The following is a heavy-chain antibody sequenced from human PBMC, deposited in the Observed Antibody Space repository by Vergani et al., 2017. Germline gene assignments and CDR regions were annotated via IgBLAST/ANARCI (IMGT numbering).Heavy chain of an antibody. J-gene: IGHJ5*02. Sequence: QVQLQESGPGLVKPSETLSLTCTVSGGSISSYYWSWIRQPPGKGLEWIGYIYYSGSTNYNPSLKSRVTISVDTSKNQFSLKLSSVTAADTAVYYWARAYYDFWSGYSHGWFDPWGQGTLVTVSS. CDR2: IYYSGST. CDR1: GGSISSYY. V-gene: IGHV4-59*01. D-gene: IGHD3-3*01. CDR3: ARAYYDFWSGYSHGWFDP.